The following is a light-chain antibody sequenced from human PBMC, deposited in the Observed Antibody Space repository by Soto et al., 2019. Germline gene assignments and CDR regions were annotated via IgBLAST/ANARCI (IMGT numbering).Light chain of an antibody. V-gene: IGKV3-15*01. Sequence: EIVLTQSPATLSVSPGERATLSCRASQSVSRTLAWYQQTPGQAPRLLIYGASTRATGIPARFSGSGSGTEFTLTISSLQSEDFAFYYCQQYDNWPRTFGQGTKLEIK. CDR3: QQYDNWPRT. CDR1: QSVSRT. CDR2: GAS. J-gene: IGKJ2*01.